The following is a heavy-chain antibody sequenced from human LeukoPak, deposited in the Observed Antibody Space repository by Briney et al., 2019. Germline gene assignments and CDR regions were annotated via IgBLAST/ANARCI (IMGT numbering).Heavy chain of an antibody. D-gene: IGHD3-9*01. CDR1: GGSNSSYY. Sequence: SETLSLTCTVSGGSNSSYYWSWIRQPPGKGLEWIGYIYYSGSTNYNPSLKSRVTISVDTSKNQFSLKLSSVTAADTAVYYCARGGYFDWSVDYWGQGTLVTVSS. CDR2: IYYSGST. J-gene: IGHJ4*02. CDR3: ARGGYFDWSVDY. V-gene: IGHV4-59*01.